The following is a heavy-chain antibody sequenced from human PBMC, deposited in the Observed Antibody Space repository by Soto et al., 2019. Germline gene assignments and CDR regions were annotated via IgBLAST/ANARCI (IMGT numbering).Heavy chain of an antibody. CDR1: GFTFSNAW. V-gene: IGHV3-15*01. CDR3: TTWGYNSGWYFDY. CDR2: IKSKTDGGTT. Sequence: EVQLVESGGGLVKPGGSLRLSCAASGFTFSNAWMSWVRQAPGKGLEWVGRIKSKTDGGTTDYAAPVKGRFTISRDDSKNTLYLQMNSLKTEDTAVYYCTTWGYNSGWYFDYWGQGTLVPVSS. D-gene: IGHD6-19*01. J-gene: IGHJ4*02.